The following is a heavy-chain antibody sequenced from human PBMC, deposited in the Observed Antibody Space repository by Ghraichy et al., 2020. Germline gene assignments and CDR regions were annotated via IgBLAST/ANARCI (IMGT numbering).Heavy chain of an antibody. J-gene: IGHJ4*02. D-gene: IGHD2-8*01. CDR3: ARGGGRRVCYSN. V-gene: IGHV4-34*01. CDR2: INHSGST. CDR1: GGSFSGYY. Sequence: SETLSLTCAVYGGSFSGYYWSWIRQPPGKGLEWIGEINHSGSTNYNPSLKSRVTISVDTSKNQFSLKLSSVTAADTAVYYCARGGGRRVCYSNWGQGTLVTVSS.